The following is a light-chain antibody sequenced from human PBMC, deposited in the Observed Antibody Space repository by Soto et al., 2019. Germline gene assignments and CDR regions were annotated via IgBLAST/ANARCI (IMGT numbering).Light chain of an antibody. CDR2: AVS. V-gene: IGLV2-18*02. Sequence: QSALTQPPSVSGSPGQSVTISCTGTSSDVGSYDRVSWYQQPPGTAPKLMIYAVSNRPSGVPDRFSGSKSGNTASLTISGLQAEDEGDYYCSSYTSSSTLVFGGGTKLTVL. CDR3: SSYTSSSTLV. CDR1: SSDVGSYDR. J-gene: IGLJ2*01.